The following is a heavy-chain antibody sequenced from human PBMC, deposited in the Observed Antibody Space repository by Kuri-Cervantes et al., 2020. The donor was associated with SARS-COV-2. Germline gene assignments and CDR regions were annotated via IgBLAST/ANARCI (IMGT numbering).Heavy chain of an antibody. D-gene: IGHD3-10*01. CDR1: GGTFSSYA. Sequence: SVKVSCKASGGTFSSYAISWVRQAPGQGLEWMGGIFPMFGATNYAPTFQGRVTITADKSTITAYMELSGLRSDDTAVYYCARDLSIPMVRDYGCDIWCQGTMVTVSS. CDR3: ARDLSIPMVRDYGCDI. V-gene: IGHV1-69*06. CDR2: IFPMFGAT. J-gene: IGHJ3*02.